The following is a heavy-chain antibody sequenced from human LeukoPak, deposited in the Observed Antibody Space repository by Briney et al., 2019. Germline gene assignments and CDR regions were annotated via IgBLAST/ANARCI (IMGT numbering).Heavy chain of an antibody. D-gene: IGHD5-18*01. Sequence: SETLSLTCAVYGGSFSGYYWNWIRQPPGKGLEWIGEINHRGSANYNPSLKSRVTISVDTSKNQFSLKLSSVTAADTAVYYCARTFGYSYGYLDYWGQGTLVTVSS. CDR1: GGSFSGYY. CDR3: ARTFGYSYGYLDY. J-gene: IGHJ4*02. V-gene: IGHV4-34*01. CDR2: INHRGSA.